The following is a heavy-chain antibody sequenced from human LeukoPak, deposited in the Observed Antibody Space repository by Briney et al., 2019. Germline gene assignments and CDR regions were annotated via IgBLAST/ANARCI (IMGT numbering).Heavy chain of an antibody. D-gene: IGHD3-22*01. V-gene: IGHV1-2*02. CDR2: INHIMDGT. CDR3: ARGPPTIVVVITTGDFDS. CDR1: GYTFTGYY. Sequence: ASVKVSCKASGYTFTGYYIHWVRQAPGQGLEWMGWINHIMDGTNYAQNFQGRVSMTRDTSISTAYMELRRLRSDDRAVYYCARGPPTIVVVITTGDFDSWGQGTLAAVSS. J-gene: IGHJ4*02.